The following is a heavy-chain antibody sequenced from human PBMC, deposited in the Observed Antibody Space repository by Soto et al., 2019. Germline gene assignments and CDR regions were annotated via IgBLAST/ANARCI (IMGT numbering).Heavy chain of an antibody. CDR1: GYTFTSYY. CDR3: ARMFGGTTPLSSYYDMEV. D-gene: IGHD3-16*01. Sequence: GASVKVSCKASGYTFTSYYMHWVRQAPGQGLEWMGIINPSGGSTSYAQKFQGRVTMTRDTSTSTVYMELSSLRSEDTAVYYCARMFGGTTPLSSYYDMEVWEQGPTV. V-gene: IGHV1-46*01. CDR2: INPSGGST. J-gene: IGHJ6*01.